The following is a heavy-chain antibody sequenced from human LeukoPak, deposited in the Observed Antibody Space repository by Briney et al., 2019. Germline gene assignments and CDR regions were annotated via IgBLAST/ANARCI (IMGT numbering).Heavy chain of an antibody. CDR3: ARAVGYCSSTRCNNWFDP. Sequence: GASVKVSCKASGGSFSSYGINWMRQAPGQGLEWLGGIIPIFDTANYAQKFQGRVTITTDESTSTAYMELSSLRSEDTAVYYCARAVGYCSSTRCNNWFDPWGQGTLVTVSS. CDR1: GGSFSSYG. CDR2: IIPIFDTA. V-gene: IGHV1-69*05. J-gene: IGHJ5*02. D-gene: IGHD2-2*01.